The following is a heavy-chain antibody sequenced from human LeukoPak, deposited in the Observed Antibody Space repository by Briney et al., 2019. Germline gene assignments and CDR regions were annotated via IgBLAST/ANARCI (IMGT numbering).Heavy chain of an antibody. D-gene: IGHD3-22*01. J-gene: IGHJ4*02. V-gene: IGHV3-74*01. Sequence: GGSLRLSCAASGFTFSSYWMHWVRQAPGKGLGWVSRINSDGSRTSYADSVKGRFTISRDNAKNTLYLQMNSLRAEDTAVYYCARPTRDSSGYRYWGQGTLVTVSS. CDR2: INSDGSRT. CDR3: ARPTRDSSGYRY. CDR1: GFTFSSYW.